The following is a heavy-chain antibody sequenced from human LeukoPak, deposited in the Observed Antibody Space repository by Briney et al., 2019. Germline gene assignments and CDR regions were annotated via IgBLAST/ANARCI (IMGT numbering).Heavy chain of an antibody. J-gene: IGHJ4*02. CDR1: GFTFSSYS. CDR2: ISSSSSYI. D-gene: IGHD1-26*01. Sequence: PGGSLRLSCAASGFTFSSYSMNWVRQAPGKGLEWVSSISSSSSYIYYADSVKGRFTISRDNAKNSLYLQMNSLRAEDTAVYYCARDSASGSYYETNYWGQGTLVTVSS. CDR3: ARDSASGSYYETNY. V-gene: IGHV3-21*01.